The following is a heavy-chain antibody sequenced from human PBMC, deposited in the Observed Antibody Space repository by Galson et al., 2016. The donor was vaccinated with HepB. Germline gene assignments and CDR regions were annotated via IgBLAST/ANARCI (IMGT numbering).Heavy chain of an antibody. CDR2: VLKSGAT. Sequence: TLSLTCAVSGDSLTSGSYSWSWIRQPPGRGLEWIGHVLKSGATYYNPSLKSRVTISLDRSRNHFSLRLSSVTAADTAVYYCARDPVPEFGARYGMDVWGQGTTVTVSS. V-gene: IGHV4-30-2*01. CDR1: GDSLTSGSYS. D-gene: IGHD3-10*01. CDR3: ARDPVPEFGARYGMDV. J-gene: IGHJ6*02.